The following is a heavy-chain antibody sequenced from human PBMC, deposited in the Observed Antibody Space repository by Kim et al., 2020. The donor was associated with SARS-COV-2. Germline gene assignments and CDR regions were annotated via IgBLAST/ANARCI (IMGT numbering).Heavy chain of an antibody. CDR2: INPSGGST. CDR1: GYTFTSYY. Sequence: ASVKVSCKASGYTFTSYYMHWVRQAPGQGLEWMGIINPSGGSTSYAQKFQGRVTMTRDTSTSTVYMELSSLRSEDTAVYYCAREDKDPHYDFWSGQIRSKGLLDYWGQGTLVTVSS. V-gene: IGHV1-46*01. J-gene: IGHJ4*02. D-gene: IGHD3-3*01. CDR3: AREDKDPHYDFWSGQIRSKGLLDY.